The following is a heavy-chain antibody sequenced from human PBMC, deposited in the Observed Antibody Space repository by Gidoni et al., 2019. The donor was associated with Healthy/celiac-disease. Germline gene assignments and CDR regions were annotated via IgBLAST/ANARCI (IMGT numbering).Heavy chain of an antibody. V-gene: IGHV4-59*01. Sequence: QVQLQESGPGLVKPSETLSLTCTVSGGSISSYYWSWIRQPPGKGLEWIGYIYYSGSTNYNPSLKSRVTISVDTSKNQFSLKLSSVTAADTAVYYCASQWLSWEYYFDYWGQGTLVTVSS. D-gene: IGHD6-19*01. CDR2: IYYSGST. CDR1: GGSISSYY. CDR3: ASQWLSWEYYFDY. J-gene: IGHJ4*02.